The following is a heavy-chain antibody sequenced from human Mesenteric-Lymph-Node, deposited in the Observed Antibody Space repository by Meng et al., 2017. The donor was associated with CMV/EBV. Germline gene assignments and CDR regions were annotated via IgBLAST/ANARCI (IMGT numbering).Heavy chain of an antibody. D-gene: IGHD2-2*01. J-gene: IGHJ3*02. CDR2: ISSDETNK. Sequence: LSLTCAASGFTFSSYSMHWVRQAPGKGLEWVALISSDETNKYFADSVKGRLTISRDNSKNTQFLQMNSLRTEDTAVYYCAKDKGYQGLYGDAFDIWGQGTMVTVSS. CDR3: AKDKGYQGLYGDAFDI. V-gene: IGHV3-30*04. CDR1: GFTFSSYS.